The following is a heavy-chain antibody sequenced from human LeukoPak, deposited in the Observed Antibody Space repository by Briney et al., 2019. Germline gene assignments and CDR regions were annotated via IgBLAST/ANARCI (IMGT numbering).Heavy chain of an antibody. CDR1: GFTVSSNY. CDR2: IYSGGST. Sequence: PGGSLRLSCAASGFTVSSNYMSWVRQAPGKGLEWVSVIYSGGSTYYADSVKGRFTISRHNSKNTLYLQMNSLRAEDTALYHCARGRGVYDSRGHHLGDNWGQGTLVTVSS. D-gene: IGHD3-22*01. J-gene: IGHJ4*02. V-gene: IGHV3-53*04. CDR3: ARGRGVYDSRGHHLGDN.